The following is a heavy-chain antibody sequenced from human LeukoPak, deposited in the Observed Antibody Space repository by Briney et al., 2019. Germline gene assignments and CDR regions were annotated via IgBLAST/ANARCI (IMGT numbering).Heavy chain of an antibody. J-gene: IGHJ4*02. V-gene: IGHV3-21*01. Sequence: PGGSLRLSCAASGFTFSSYSMNWVRQAPGKGPEWVSSISSTSRHIYYADSVKGRFTISRDDASNSLYLQMNSLRAEDTAVYYCVRDLNTITTAFFVYWGQGTLVTVSS. CDR2: ISSTSRHI. D-gene: IGHD4-11*01. CDR3: VRDLNTITTAFFVY. CDR1: GFTFSSYS.